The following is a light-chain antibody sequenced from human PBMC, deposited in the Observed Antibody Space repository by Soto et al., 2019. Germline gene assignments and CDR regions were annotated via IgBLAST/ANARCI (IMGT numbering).Light chain of an antibody. V-gene: IGLV2-18*02. Sequence: QSALTQPPSVSGSPGQSVAISCTGTSSDVGSYNRVAWYQQHPGTAPKLMIYEVSNRPSGVPDRFSGSKSGNTASLTISGLQAEDEADYYSSSFTSSSTNVFGTGTKLTVL. J-gene: IGLJ1*01. CDR2: EVS. CDR1: SSDVGSYNR. CDR3: SSFTSSSTNV.